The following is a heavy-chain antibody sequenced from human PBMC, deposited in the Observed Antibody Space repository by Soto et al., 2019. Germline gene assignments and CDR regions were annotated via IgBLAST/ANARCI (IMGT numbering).Heavy chain of an antibody. D-gene: IGHD3-10*01. CDR1: GGSISSYY. J-gene: IGHJ3*01. CDR2: IYYTGRT. Sequence: SETLSLTCTVSGGSISSYYWSWIRQPPGKGLEWIGYIYYTGRTNYNPSLKSRVTISVDTPKNQFSLKLSSVTAADTAVYYCARVWGGAFDFWGQGTMVTVS. CDR3: ARVWGGAFDF. V-gene: IGHV4-59*01.